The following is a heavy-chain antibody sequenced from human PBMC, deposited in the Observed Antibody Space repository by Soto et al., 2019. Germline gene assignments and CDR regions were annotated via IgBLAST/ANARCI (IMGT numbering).Heavy chain of an antibody. Sequence: PSETLSLTCTVSGGSISSRGYYWGWIRQPPGKGLEWIGTIYYSGSTYYNPSLKSRVTISVDTSKNQFSLKLNSVTAADTAVYYCARDLWGYCGTDCYPLDVWGQGTTVTVSS. CDR3: ARDLWGYCGTDCYPLDV. CDR2: IYYSGST. J-gene: IGHJ6*01. CDR1: GGSISSRGYY. D-gene: IGHD2-21*02. V-gene: IGHV4-39*07.